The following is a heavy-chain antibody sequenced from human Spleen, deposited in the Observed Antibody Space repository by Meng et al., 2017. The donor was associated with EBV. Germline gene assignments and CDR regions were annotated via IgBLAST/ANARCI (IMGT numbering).Heavy chain of an antibody. Sequence: QGQLQGSGPGLLKPSQTLSLTCAVSGGSISNGVYYWSWIRQSPRKGLEWIGYIHYIGSTYYNPSLKSRVSISVDTSKNQFSLRLSSVTAADTAMYFCARTQNYYDSGLFPRGPFFDYWGQGALVTVSS. CDR3: ARTQNYYDSGLFPRGPFFDY. V-gene: IGHV4-30-4*01. D-gene: IGHD3-10*01. CDR2: IHYIGST. CDR1: GGSISNGVYY. J-gene: IGHJ4*02.